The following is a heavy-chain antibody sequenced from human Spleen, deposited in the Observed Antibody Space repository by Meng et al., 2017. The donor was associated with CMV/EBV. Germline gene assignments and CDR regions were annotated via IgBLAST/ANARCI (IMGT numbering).Heavy chain of an antibody. CDR1: GLTFSNYA. CDR3: AREVPEQWLSTEYYFDF. Sequence: GESLKISCEASGLTFSNYATNWVRQAPGKGLEWVSGISGRGGSTYYADSVKGLFTISRDNSKTTLYLHMDRLRVEDTAVYYCAREVPEQWLSTEYYFDFWGQGTRVTAS. D-gene: IGHD6-19*01. J-gene: IGHJ4*02. V-gene: IGHV3-23*01. CDR2: ISGRGGST.